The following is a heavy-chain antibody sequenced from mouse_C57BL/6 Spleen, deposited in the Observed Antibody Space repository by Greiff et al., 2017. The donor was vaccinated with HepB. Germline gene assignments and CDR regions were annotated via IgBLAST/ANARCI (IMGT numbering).Heavy chain of an antibody. Sequence: VQLQQSGPVLVKPGASVKMSCKASGYTFTDYYMNWVKQSHGKSLEWIGVINPYNGGTSYNQKFKGKATLTVDKSSSTAYMELNSLTSEDSAVYYCARTRSSHWYFDVWGTGTTVTVSS. D-gene: IGHD1-1*01. V-gene: IGHV1-19*01. CDR2: INPYNGGT. J-gene: IGHJ1*03. CDR1: GYTFTDYY. CDR3: ARTRSSHWYFDV.